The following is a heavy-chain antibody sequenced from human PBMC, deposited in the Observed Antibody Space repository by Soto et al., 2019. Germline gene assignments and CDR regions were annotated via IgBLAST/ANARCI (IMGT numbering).Heavy chain of an antibody. CDR2: LIPIFGTP. V-gene: IGHV1-69*01. J-gene: IGHJ4*02. CDR1: GGIFSTYA. D-gene: IGHD3-10*01. Sequence: QVQLVQSGAEVKKPGSSVKVSCKASGGIFSTYAISWLRQAPGQGLEWMGGLIPIFGTPNYAQRSQGRVTIAADESTSTAYMELSRLRSEDTAVYYCARDRDDDGSGNYYNRIDFWGQGTLVTVSS. CDR3: ARDRDDDGSGNYYNRIDF.